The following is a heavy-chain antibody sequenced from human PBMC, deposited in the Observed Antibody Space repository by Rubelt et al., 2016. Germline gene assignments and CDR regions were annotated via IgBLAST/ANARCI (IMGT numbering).Heavy chain of an antibody. CDR1: GFNFRDYS. Sequence: EVQLLESGGGLVQPGGSLSLSCSGSGFNFRDYSMHWVRQTPGKGLEWVSLISWDGHSTFYADSVKGRSTISRDNSKSSLYLQMNNLRTEDTALYYCAKEMYSGTTGAWYDYWGQGTLVTVSS. CDR2: ISWDGHST. V-gene: IGHV3-43*01. CDR3: AKEMYSGTTGAWYDY. D-gene: IGHD1-26*01. J-gene: IGHJ4*02.